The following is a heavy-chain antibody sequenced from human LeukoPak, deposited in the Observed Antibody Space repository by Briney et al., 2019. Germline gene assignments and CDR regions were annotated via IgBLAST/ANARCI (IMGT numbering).Heavy chain of an antibody. D-gene: IGHD5-24*01. Sequence: SETLSLTCTVSGGSISSSYWSWIRQPPGKGLEWVGYIYYSGSTSYNPSLKSRVTISVDTSKNQFSLKLNSVTAADTAVYYCARHVEMATIYFDYWGQGTLVTVSS. CDR2: IYYSGST. J-gene: IGHJ4*02. CDR3: ARHVEMATIYFDY. V-gene: IGHV4-59*08. CDR1: GGSISSSY.